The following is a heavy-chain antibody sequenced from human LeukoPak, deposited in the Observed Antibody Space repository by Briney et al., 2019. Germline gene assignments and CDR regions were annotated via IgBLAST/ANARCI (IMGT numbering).Heavy chain of an antibody. CDR1: GGSISSYY. Sequence: PSETLSLTCTVSGGSISSYYWSWILQPPGKGLEWIGYIYYSGSTNYNPSLKSRVTISVDTSKNQFSLKLSSVTAADTAVYYCARRLRFLEWAFDIWGQGTMVTVSS. D-gene: IGHD3-3*01. CDR2: IYYSGST. J-gene: IGHJ3*02. CDR3: ARRLRFLEWAFDI. V-gene: IGHV4-59*01.